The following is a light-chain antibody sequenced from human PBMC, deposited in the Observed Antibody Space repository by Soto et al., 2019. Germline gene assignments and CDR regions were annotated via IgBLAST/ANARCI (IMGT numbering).Light chain of an antibody. CDR1: QSVSSN. J-gene: IGKJ5*01. CDR2: GAS. Sequence: EIVITQSPATLSLSPGESSTLSCRASQSVSSNLAWYQQKPGQAPRLLIYGASSRATGIPVRFSGSGSGTEFTLNISSLQSEDLAVYDCQQYNNWPLTVGQGTRLEI. V-gene: IGKV3-15*01. CDR3: QQYNNWPLT.